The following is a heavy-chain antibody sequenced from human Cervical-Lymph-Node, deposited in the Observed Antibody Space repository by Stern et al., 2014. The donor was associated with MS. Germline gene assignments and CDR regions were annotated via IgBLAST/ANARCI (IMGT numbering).Heavy chain of an antibody. CDR3: ARGQQTVKRWFDP. J-gene: IGHJ5*02. CDR1: GGSFSGYY. D-gene: IGHD4-17*01. Sequence: QVQLQQWGAGLLKPSETLSLTCAVYGGSFSGYYWSWIRQPPGKGLEWIGEINHSGSTNYNPSLKSRVTISVDTSKNQFSLKLSSVTAADTAVYYCARGQQTVKRWFDPWGQGTLVTVSS. V-gene: IGHV4-34*01. CDR2: INHSGST.